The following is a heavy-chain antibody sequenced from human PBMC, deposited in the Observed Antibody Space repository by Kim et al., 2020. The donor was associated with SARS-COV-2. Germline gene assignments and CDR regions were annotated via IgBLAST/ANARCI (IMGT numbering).Heavy chain of an antibody. Sequence: GRFTISRDNSKNTLYLQMNSLRAEDTAVYYCAKDLVDIAAAPSYYYGMDVWGQGTTVTVSS. CDR3: AKDLVDIAAAPSYYYGMDV. J-gene: IGHJ6*02. V-gene: IGHV3-23*01. D-gene: IGHD6-13*01.